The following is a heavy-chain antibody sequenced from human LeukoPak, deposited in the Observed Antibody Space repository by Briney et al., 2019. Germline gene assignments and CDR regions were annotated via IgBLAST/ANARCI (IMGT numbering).Heavy chain of an antibody. CDR1: GGSISTSSYY. CDR3: ARRLWFGESRFDP. CDR2: INHSGST. J-gene: IGHJ5*02. D-gene: IGHD3-10*01. Sequence: SETLSLTCTVSGGSISTSSYYWGWIRQPPGKGLEWIGEINHSGSTNYNPSLKSRLTISVDTSKNQFSLKLSSVTAADTAVYYCARRLWFGESRFDPWGQGTLVTVSS. V-gene: IGHV4-39*07.